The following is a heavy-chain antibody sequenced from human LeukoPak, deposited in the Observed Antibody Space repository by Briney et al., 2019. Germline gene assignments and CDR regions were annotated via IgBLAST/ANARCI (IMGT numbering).Heavy chain of an antibody. D-gene: IGHD7-27*01. V-gene: IGHV1-46*03. CDR2: INPSGGST. CDR1: GYTFTSYY. CDR3: ARDPGSGKVALDAFDI. J-gene: IGHJ3*02. Sequence: ASVKVSCKASGYTFTSYYMHWVRQAPGQGLEWMGIINPSGGSTSYAQKFQGRVTMTRGTSTSTVYMELSSLRSEDTAVYYCARDPGSGKVALDAFDIWGQGTMVTVSS.